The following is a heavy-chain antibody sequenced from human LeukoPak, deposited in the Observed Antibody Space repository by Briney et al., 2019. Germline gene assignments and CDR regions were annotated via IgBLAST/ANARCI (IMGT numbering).Heavy chain of an antibody. D-gene: IGHD5-24*01. V-gene: IGHV4-34*01. J-gene: IGHJ4*02. CDR2: INHSGNT. CDR3: ARDPMTATGY. Sequence: PSETLSLTCAVYGGSFSDSYWSWIRQPPGKGLEWIGEINHSGNTHYNPSLKSRVTISVDTSKNQFSLGLTSVTAADTAVYYCARDPMTATGYWGQGTLVTVSS. CDR1: GGSFSDSY.